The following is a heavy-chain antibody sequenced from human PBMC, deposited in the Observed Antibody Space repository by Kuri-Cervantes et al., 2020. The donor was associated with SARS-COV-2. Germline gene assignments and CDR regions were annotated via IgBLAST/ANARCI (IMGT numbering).Heavy chain of an antibody. D-gene: IGHD3-22*01. CDR1: GLTLSTYV. V-gene: IGHV3-33*01. CDR2: TWYDENK. CDR3: ARDSPNAMTVVSAFDI. Sequence: GESLKISCAASGLTLSTYVIHWVRQPPGKGLEWVAVTWYDENKYYGDSVKGRFTISRDNSKNTVYLQMNSLTADDTAVYYCARDSPNAMTVVSAFDIWGQGTMVTVSS. J-gene: IGHJ3*02.